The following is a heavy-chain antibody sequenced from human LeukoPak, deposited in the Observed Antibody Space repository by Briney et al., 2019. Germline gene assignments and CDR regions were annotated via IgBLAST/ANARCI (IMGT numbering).Heavy chain of an antibody. Sequence: GSLRLSCAASGFTFYNSAMNWVRQAPGKGLEWVSGISGSGTSTYYADSVKGRFTTSRDNSKNTLYLQMNSLRAEDTAVYYCAKGPMVRIDFWGQGTLVTVSS. CDR1: GFTFYNSA. D-gene: IGHD3-10*01. CDR2: ISGSGTST. J-gene: IGHJ4*02. V-gene: IGHV3-23*01. CDR3: AKGPMVRIDF.